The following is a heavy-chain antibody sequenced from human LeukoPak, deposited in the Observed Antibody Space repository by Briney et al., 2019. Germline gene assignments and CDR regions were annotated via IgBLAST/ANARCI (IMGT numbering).Heavy chain of an antibody. Sequence: KPSETLSLTCTVSGGSISSYYWSWIRQPAGKGLEWIGRIYTSGSTNYNPSLKSRVTMSVDTSKNQFSLKLSSVTAADTAVYYCAGDQEDYGDYYFDYWGQGTLVTVSS. CDR2: IYTSGST. J-gene: IGHJ4*02. CDR1: GGSISSYY. V-gene: IGHV4-4*07. D-gene: IGHD4-17*01. CDR3: AGDQEDYGDYYFDY.